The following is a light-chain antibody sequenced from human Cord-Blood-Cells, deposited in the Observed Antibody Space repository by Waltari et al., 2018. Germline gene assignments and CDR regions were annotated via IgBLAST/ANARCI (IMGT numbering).Light chain of an antibody. J-gene: IGKJ2*01. CDR1: QSVSSSY. V-gene: IGKV3-20*01. CDR3: QQYGSSPHT. Sequence: EIVSTQSPGTLSLSPGERAPLSCRASQSVSSSYLDWYQQKPGQAPRLLIYGASSMATGIPARFSGSGSGTDFTLTISGLEPEDVAVYCCQQYGSSPHTFGQGTKLEMK. CDR2: GAS.